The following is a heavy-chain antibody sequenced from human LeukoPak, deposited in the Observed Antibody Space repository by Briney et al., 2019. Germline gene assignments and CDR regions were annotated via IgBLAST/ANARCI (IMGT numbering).Heavy chain of an antibody. CDR3: ACSAALDNWFDP. CDR1: GGTFSSYT. CDR2: IIPILGTA. Sequence: SVKVSCKASGGTFSSYTISWVRQAPGQGLEWMGRIIPILGTANYAQKFQGRVTITADESTSTAYMELSSLRSEDTAVYYCACSAALDNWFDPWGQGTLVTVSS. V-gene: IGHV1-69*08. J-gene: IGHJ5*02. D-gene: IGHD2-2*01.